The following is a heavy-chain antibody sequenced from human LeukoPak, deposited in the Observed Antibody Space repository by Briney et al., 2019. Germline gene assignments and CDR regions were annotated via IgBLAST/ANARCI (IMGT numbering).Heavy chain of an antibody. CDR1: GYTFTSYG. CDR2: INAGNGNT. J-gene: IGHJ2*01. V-gene: IGHV1-3*01. Sequence: ASVKVSCKASGYTFTSYGISWVRQAPGQGLEWMGWINAGNGNTKYSQKFQGRVTITRDTSASTAYMELSSLRSEDTAVYYCARALKTYDSSGYYHPNWYFDLWGRGTLVTVSS. CDR3: ARALKTYDSSGYYHPNWYFDL. D-gene: IGHD3-22*01.